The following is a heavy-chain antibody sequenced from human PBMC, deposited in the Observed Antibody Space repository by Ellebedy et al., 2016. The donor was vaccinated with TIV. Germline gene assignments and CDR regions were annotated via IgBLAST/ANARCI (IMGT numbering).Heavy chain of an antibody. CDR2: INQDGSRI. CDR3: VRKGAYGDYSPGYYGMDV. J-gene: IGHJ6*02. CDR1: GFTFNSYW. Sequence: GESLKISCAASGFTFNSYWMSWVRQAPGKGLEWVANINQDGSRIYYVDSVKGRFTISRDNAKNSVYLRMNTLGVEDTAVYHCVRKGAYGDYSPGYYGMDVWGQGTTVTVSS. D-gene: IGHD3-22*01. V-gene: IGHV3-7*03.